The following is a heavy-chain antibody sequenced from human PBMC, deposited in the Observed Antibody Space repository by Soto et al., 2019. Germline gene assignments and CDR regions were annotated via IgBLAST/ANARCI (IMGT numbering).Heavy chain of an antibody. J-gene: IGHJ6*02. Sequence: SETLSLTCTVSGAPVSSSTYTWGWIRQPPGKGLEWIGSIYYSGSTYYNPSLNSRVTVSVDTSKNQFSLKVTSVTAADTAVYYCARLHGYCISSSCHGHYAMDVWGQGTTVTVS. V-gene: IGHV4-39*01. CDR1: GAPVSSSTYT. CDR3: ARLHGYCISSSCHGHYAMDV. D-gene: IGHD2-2*01. CDR2: IYYSGST.